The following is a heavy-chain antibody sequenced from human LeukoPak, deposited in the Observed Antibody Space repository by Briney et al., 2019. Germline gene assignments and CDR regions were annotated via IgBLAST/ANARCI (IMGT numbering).Heavy chain of an antibody. Sequence: SVKVSCKAAGGTFCSYAISWVRQAPGQGLEWMGGIIPIFGTANYAQKFQGRVTITADKSTSTAYMELSSLRSEDTAVYYCARERTLRDWFDLWGQGTLVTVSS. CDR1: GGTFCSYA. D-gene: IGHD2-2*01. CDR2: IIPIFGTA. J-gene: IGHJ5*02. CDR3: ARERTLRDWFDL. V-gene: IGHV1-69*06.